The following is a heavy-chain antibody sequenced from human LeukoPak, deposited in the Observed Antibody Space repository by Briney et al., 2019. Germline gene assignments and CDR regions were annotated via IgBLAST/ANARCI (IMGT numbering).Heavy chain of an antibody. Sequence: PGGSLRLSCAASGFSFSSYEMNWVRQAPGKGLEWIGEINHSGSSNYNPSLKSRVTISVDTSKNQFSLKLTSVTAADTAVYYCARSYNRVVLLYYWGQGTLVTVSS. CDR3: ARSYNRVVLLYY. D-gene: IGHD3-10*01. CDR2: INHSGSS. J-gene: IGHJ4*02. V-gene: IGHV4-34*01. CDR1: GFSFSSYE.